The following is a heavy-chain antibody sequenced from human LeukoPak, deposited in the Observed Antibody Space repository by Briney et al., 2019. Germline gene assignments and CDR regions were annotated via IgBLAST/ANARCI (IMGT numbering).Heavy chain of an antibody. V-gene: IGHV5-51*01. J-gene: IGHJ4*01. CDR3: SGLIFGGRSWLFDY. CDR1: EYSFTSYW. CDR2: IYPGDSDT. D-gene: IGHD6-13*01. Sequence: GESLKTSCKASEYSFTSYWIGWVRQMPGKGLDWIGIIYPGDSDTRSSTSFQGQVTISADKSIITYYLQWSSLKATATAMYYCSGLIFGGRSWLFDYWGQGTLVTVSS.